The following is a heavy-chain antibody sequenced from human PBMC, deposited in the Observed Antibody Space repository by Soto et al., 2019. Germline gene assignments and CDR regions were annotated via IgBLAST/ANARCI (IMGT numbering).Heavy chain of an antibody. CDR3: ATYDSSDYYSGSPIGWFDP. CDR1: GGSIRRGGFY. D-gene: IGHD3-22*01. V-gene: IGHV4-31*03. J-gene: IGHJ5*02. CDR2: IYYSGST. Sequence: TSETLSLPCTFSGGSIRRGGFYWGWIRQNPGKGPEWIGYIYYSGSTYYNPSLKSRVTISVDTSKNQFSLKLSSVTAADTAVYYCATYDSSDYYSGSPIGWFDPWGQGTLVTVS.